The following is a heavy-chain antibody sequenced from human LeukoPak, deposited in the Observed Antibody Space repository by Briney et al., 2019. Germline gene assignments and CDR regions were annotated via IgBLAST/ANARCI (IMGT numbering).Heavy chain of an antibody. Sequence: PSQTLSLTCTVSGGSISSGGYYWSWIRQHPGKGLEWIGYIYYSGSTYYNPSLKSRVTISVDTSKNQFSLKLSSVTAADTAVYYCARVESLWFGGPSDYWGQGTLVTVSP. D-gene: IGHD3-10*01. J-gene: IGHJ4*02. V-gene: IGHV4-31*03. CDR1: GGSISSGGYY. CDR3: ARVESLWFGGPSDY. CDR2: IYYSGST.